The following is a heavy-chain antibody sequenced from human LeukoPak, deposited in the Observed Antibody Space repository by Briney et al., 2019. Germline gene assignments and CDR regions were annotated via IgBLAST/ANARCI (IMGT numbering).Heavy chain of an antibody. CDR2: IKSKTDGGTT. D-gene: IGHD3-22*01. CDR1: GFTFSNAW. Sequence: GGSLRLSCAASGFTFSNAWMSWVRQAPGKGLEWVGRIKSKTDGGTTDYAAPVKGRFTISRDDSKNTLYLQMNSLRTEDTAVYCCTTSPPVVVVITPIGYWGQGTLVTVSS. V-gene: IGHV3-15*01. J-gene: IGHJ4*02. CDR3: TTSPPVVVVITPIGY.